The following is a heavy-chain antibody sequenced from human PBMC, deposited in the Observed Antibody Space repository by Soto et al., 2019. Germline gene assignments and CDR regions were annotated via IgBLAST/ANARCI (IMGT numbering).Heavy chain of an antibody. J-gene: IGHJ5*02. CDR3: ARELLAASPFCWFEP. CDR2: INHSGST. V-gene: IGHV4-34*01. CDR1: GGSFSGYY. Sequence: QVQLQQWGAGLLKPSETLSLTCAVYGGSFSGYYWSWIRQPPGKGLEWIGEINHSGSTNYNPSLKSRVTISVDTSKNQFSLKLSSVTAADTAVYYCARELLAASPFCWFEPWGQGTLVTVSS. D-gene: IGHD3-10*01.